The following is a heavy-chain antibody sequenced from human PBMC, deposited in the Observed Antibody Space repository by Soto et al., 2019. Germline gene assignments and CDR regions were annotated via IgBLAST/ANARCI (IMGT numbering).Heavy chain of an antibody. CDR1: GFTFSSYS. Sequence: GGSLRLSCAASGFTFSSYSMNWVRQAPGKGLEWVSSISSSSSYIYYADSVKGRFTISRDNAKNSLYLQMNSLRAEDTAVYYCARDFIPHYYGSGKGGMDGWGQGTTVTVSS. J-gene: IGHJ6*02. V-gene: IGHV3-21*01. D-gene: IGHD3-10*01. CDR3: ARDFIPHYYGSGKGGMDG. CDR2: ISSSSSYI.